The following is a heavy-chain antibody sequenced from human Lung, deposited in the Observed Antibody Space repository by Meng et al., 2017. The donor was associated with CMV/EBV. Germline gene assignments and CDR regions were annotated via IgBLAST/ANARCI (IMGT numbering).Heavy chain of an antibody. V-gene: IGHV4-34*01. CDR2: INHSGSI. CDR1: GGSFSGYY. Sequence: LXCAVYGGSFSGYYWSWIRQLPGKGLEWIGEINHSGSINYNPSLKSRVTISVDTSKDQSSLKLNSVTAADTAVYYCAEAPIIHNVWSGQVSSYFDHWGQGXLVTVSS. D-gene: IGHD3-3*01. CDR3: AEAPIIHNVWSGQVSSYFDH. J-gene: IGHJ4*02.